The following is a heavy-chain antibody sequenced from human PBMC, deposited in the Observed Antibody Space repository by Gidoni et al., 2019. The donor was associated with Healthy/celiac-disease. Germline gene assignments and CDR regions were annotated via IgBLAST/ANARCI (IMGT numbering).Heavy chain of an antibody. CDR2: IWYDGSNK. Sequence: QVQLVESGGGVVQPGRSLSLSCAASGFTFSSYGMHWVRQAPGKGLEWVAVIWYDGSNKYYADSVKGRFTISRDNSKNTLYLQMNSLRAEDTAVYYCARGGSSGYDILTGYFSPGTEWGMDVWGQGTTVTVSS. D-gene: IGHD3-9*01. V-gene: IGHV3-33*01. CDR1: GFTFSSYG. J-gene: IGHJ6*02. CDR3: ARGGSSGYDILTGYFSPGTEWGMDV.